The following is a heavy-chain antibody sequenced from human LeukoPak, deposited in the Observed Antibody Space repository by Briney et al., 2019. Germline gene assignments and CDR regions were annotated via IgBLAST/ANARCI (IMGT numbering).Heavy chain of an antibody. CDR3: ARGTRIAADPYYFDY. Sequence: SQTLSLTCTVSGGSISSGGYYWSWIRQPAGKGLEWIGRIYTSGSTNYNPSLKSRVTISVDTSKNQFSLKLSSVTAADTAVYYCARGTRIAADPYYFDYWGQGTLVTVSS. CDR1: GGSISSGGYY. J-gene: IGHJ4*02. D-gene: IGHD6-13*01. CDR2: IYTSGST. V-gene: IGHV4-61*02.